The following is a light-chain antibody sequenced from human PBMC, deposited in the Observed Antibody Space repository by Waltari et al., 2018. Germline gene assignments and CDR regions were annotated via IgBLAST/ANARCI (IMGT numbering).Light chain of an antibody. CDR2: AAS. CDR1: QDIRSD. J-gene: IGKJ1*01. V-gene: IGKV1-6*01. CDR3: LQDYNNPRT. Sequence: AIQMTQSPSSLSASVGDRVTITCRASQDIRSDLGWYQQRPGQAPKLLIYAASTLQSGVPSRFSGSGSCTDFTLTISSLQPDDFATYYCLQDYNNPRTFGQGTKVEIK.